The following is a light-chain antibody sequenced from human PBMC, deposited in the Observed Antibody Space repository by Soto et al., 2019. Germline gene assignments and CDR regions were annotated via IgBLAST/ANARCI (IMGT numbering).Light chain of an antibody. J-gene: IGKJ1*01. CDR2: GAS. CDR1: QSVSSNH. CDR3: QQYSRSPRT. Sequence: ESVLTQSPGTLSLSPGERATRSCRASQSVSSNHLAWYQQKPGRAPRLLIYGASNRATGIPDRFSGSGSGTDFTLTISRLEPEDSAVYYCQQYSRSPRTFGQGTKVDIK. V-gene: IGKV3-20*01.